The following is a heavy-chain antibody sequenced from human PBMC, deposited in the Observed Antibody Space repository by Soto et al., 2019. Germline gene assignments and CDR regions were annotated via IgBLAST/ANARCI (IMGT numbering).Heavy chain of an antibody. V-gene: IGHV3-23*01. D-gene: IGHD2-15*01. CDR3: AKPGRYCSGGSCYEVLDY. CDR2: ITGSGAST. Sequence: GESFRPDSATSGFTVSRYVMTGVRPAQKKGLEWVSAITGSGASTYYADSVKGRFSISRDNSKNTLYLQMNSLRAEDTAVYYCAKPGRYCSGGSCYEVLDYWGQGTPVTVSS. CDR1: GFTVSRYV. J-gene: IGHJ4*02.